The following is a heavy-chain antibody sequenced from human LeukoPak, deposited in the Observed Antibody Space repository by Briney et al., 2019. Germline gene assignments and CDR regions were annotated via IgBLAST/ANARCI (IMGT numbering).Heavy chain of an antibody. Sequence: PSETLSLTCTVSGGSISSSSYYWSWIRQPPGKVLDWIGYIYYSGSTSYNPSLKSRVTISVDTSKNQISLKVRSVTAADTAVYYCARTTEDCSSTSCYQYWFDPWGQGTLVTVSS. V-gene: IGHV4-61*01. CDR2: IYYSGST. CDR1: GGSISSSSYY. J-gene: IGHJ5*02. CDR3: ARTTEDCSSTSCYQYWFDP. D-gene: IGHD2-2*01.